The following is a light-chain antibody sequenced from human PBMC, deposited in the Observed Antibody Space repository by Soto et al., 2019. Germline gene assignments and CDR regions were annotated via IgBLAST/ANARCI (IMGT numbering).Light chain of an antibody. J-gene: IGKJ2*01. V-gene: IGKV1-6*01. CDR3: LQDYDYPYT. Sequence: IQMTQSPSSLSASVEDRVTITCRASQGIRDDLAWYQQRPGKAPKLLIYAASNLQSGVPSRFSGSGSGTDFTLIISSLQPEDFATYYCLQDYDYPYTFGQGTKLEIK. CDR2: AAS. CDR1: QGIRDD.